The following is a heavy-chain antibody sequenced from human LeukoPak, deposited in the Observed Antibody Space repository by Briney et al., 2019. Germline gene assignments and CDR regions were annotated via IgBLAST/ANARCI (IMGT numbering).Heavy chain of an antibody. V-gene: IGHV4-39*01. CDR1: GGSISSSSYY. D-gene: IGHD3-10*01. CDR2: IYYSGST. CDR3: AKHTYYYGSGSYYAIIYYFDY. J-gene: IGHJ4*02. Sequence: SETLSLTCTVSGGSISSSSYYWGWIRQPPGKGLEWIGSIYYSGSTYYNPSLKSRVTISVDTSKNQFSLKLSSVTAADTAVYYCAKHTYYYGSGSYYAIIYYFDYWGQGTLVTVSS.